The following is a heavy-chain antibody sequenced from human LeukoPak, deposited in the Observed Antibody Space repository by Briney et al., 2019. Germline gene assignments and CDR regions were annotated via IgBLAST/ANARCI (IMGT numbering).Heavy chain of an antibody. Sequence: GGSLRLSCAASGFTFDDYAIHWVLQAPGKGLEWVSGISWDSGSIGYADSVKGRFTISRDKAKNSLYLQMNSLRAEDTALYYCAKDGNYDILTGYYINWGQGTLVTVSS. CDR1: GFTFDDYA. CDR3: AKDGNYDILTGYYIN. CDR2: ISWDSGSI. V-gene: IGHV3-9*01. D-gene: IGHD3-9*01. J-gene: IGHJ4*02.